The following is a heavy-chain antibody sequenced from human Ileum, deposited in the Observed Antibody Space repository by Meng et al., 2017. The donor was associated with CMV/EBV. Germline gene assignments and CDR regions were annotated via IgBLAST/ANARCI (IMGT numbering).Heavy chain of an antibody. CDR1: GFTFSSYW. V-gene: IGHV3-74*01. CDR3: ARRSTSYYFDY. Sequence: GGSLRLSCAASGFTFSSYWMHWVRQAPGKGLVWVSRINSDGSSTSYADSVKGRFTISRDNAKNTLYLQMNSLRAEDTAVYYCARRSTSYYFDYWGQGTQVTVSS. D-gene: IGHD2-2*01. J-gene: IGHJ4*01. CDR2: INSDGSST.